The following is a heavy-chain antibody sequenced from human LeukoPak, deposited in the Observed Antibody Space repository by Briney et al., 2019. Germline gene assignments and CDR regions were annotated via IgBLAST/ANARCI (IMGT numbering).Heavy chain of an antibody. Sequence: GASVKVSCKASGYTFTGHYLHWVRQAPGQGLEWMGWITPNNGGTRSAQNFQGRVTLTRDTSISTAYMDLSGLTSDDTAVYYCARDGPGGNAFDIWGQGTMVTVPS. CDR3: ARDGPGGNAFDI. D-gene: IGHD3-10*01. CDR2: ITPNNGGT. CDR1: GYTFTGHY. V-gene: IGHV1-2*02. J-gene: IGHJ3*02.